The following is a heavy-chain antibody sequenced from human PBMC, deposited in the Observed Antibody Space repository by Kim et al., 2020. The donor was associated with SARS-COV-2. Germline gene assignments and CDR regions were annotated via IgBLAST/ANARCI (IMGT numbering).Heavy chain of an antibody. CDR1: GYSFTSYW. J-gene: IGHJ4*02. CDR3: ARHMVRGVIRDPGDIDY. V-gene: IGHV5-10-1*01. Sequence: GESLKISCKGSGYSFTSYWISWVRQMPGKGLEWMGRIDPSDSYTNYSPSFQGHVTISADKSISTAYLQWSSLKASDTAMYYCARHMVRGVIRDPGDIDYWGQGTLVTVSS. D-gene: IGHD3-10*01. CDR2: IDPSDSYT.